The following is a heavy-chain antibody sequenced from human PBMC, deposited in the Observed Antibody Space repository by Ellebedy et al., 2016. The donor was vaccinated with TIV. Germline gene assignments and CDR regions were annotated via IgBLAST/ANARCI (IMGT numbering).Heavy chain of an antibody. Sequence: GESLKISCAASGFTFSSYSMHWVRQAPGKGLEWVAALSYDGSNEYYGDSVKGRFTISRDNSKNTLYLQMNSLRGEDTAVYYCAQGYGTYFLQYYFDTWGQGTLVTVSS. CDR3: AQGYGTYFLQYYFDT. CDR1: GFTFSSYS. D-gene: IGHD1-26*01. V-gene: IGHV3-30*18. CDR2: LSYDGSNE. J-gene: IGHJ4*02.